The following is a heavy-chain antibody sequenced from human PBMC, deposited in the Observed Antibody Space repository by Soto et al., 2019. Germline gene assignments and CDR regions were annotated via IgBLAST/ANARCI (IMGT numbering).Heavy chain of an antibody. J-gene: IGHJ5*02. Sequence: SETLSLTCAVYGGSFSGYYWSWIRQPPGKGLEWIGEINHSGSTNYNPSLKSRVTISVDTSKNQFSLKLSSVTAADTAVYYCAREKATTMVRGVINWFDPWGQGTLVTVSS. D-gene: IGHD3-10*01. CDR1: GGSFSGYY. CDR2: INHSGST. V-gene: IGHV4-34*01. CDR3: AREKATTMVRGVINWFDP.